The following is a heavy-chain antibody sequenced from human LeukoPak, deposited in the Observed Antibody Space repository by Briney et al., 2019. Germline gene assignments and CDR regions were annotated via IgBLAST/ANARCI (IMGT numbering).Heavy chain of an antibody. CDR2: ISSSSSTI. CDR1: GFTFSSYS. V-gene: IGHV3-48*02. CDR3: ARDGTYYDFWSGYLYGMDV. Sequence: GGSLRLSCAASGFTFSSYSMNWLRQAPGKGLEWVSYISSSSSTIYYADSVKGRFTISRDNAKNSLYLQMNSLRDEDTAVYYCARDGTYYDFWSGYLYGMDVWGQGTTVTVSS. J-gene: IGHJ6*02. D-gene: IGHD3-3*01.